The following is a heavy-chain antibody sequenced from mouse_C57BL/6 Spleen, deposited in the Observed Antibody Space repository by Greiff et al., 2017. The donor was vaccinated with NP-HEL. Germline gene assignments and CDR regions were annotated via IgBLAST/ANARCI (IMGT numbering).Heavy chain of an antibody. V-gene: IGHV1-69*01. CDR1: GYTFTSYW. CDR3: ARNEGDY. Sequence: QVQLQQPGAELVMPGASVKLSCTASGYTFTSYWMHWVKQRPGQGLEWIGEIDPSDGYTTYNQKFKGKSTLTVDKSSSTAYMQLSSLAAEDSAVYYGARNEGDYWGQGTLVTVSA. CDR2: IDPSDGYT. J-gene: IGHJ3*01.